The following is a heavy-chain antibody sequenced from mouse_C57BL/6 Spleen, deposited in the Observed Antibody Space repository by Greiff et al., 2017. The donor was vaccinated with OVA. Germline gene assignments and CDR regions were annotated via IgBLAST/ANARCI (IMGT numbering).Heavy chain of an antibody. CDR3: ARSYDCDVDYYAMDY. CDR1: GFTFTDYY. J-gene: IGHJ4*01. CDR2: IRNKANGYTT. Sequence: DVKLVESGGGLVQPGGSLSLSCAASGFTFTDYYMSWVRQPPGKALEWLGFIRNKANGYTTEYSASVKGRFTISRDNSQSILYLQMNALRAEDSATYYCARSYDCDVDYYAMDYWGQGTSVTVSS. V-gene: IGHV7-3*01. D-gene: IGHD2-4*01.